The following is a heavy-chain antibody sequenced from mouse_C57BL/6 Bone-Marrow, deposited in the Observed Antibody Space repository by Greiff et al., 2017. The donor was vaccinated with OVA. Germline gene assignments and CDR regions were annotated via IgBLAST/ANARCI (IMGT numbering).Heavy chain of an antibody. J-gene: IGHJ3*01. Sequence: VQLQQPGAELVKPGASVKLSCKASGYTFTSYWMHWVKQRPGQGLEWIGMIHPNSGSTNYNEKFKSKATLTVDKSSSTAYMQLSSLTSEDSAVYDCARSDYYGSSWRFAYWGQGTLVTVSA. V-gene: IGHV1-64*01. CDR2: IHPNSGST. CDR1: GYTFTSYW. D-gene: IGHD1-1*01. CDR3: ARSDYYGSSWRFAY.